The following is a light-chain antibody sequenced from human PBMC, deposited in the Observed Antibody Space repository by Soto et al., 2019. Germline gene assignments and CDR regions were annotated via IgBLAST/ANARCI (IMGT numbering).Light chain of an antibody. CDR3: QQRTNWPDT. CDR1: QSIGSS. Sequence: EIVLTQSPDTLSLSPGERATLSCRASQSIGSSLAWYQQKPGQAPRLLMYGSYHRATGIPARFSGSGSGTDFTLTISSLEPEDFAVYYCQQRTNWPDTFGQRTRPEIK. CDR2: GSY. V-gene: IGKV3-11*01. J-gene: IGKJ5*01.